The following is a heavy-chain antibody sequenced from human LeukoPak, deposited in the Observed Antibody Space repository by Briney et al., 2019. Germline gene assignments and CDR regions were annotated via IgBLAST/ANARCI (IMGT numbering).Heavy chain of an antibody. Sequence: PGGTLRLSCAASGFTFSSYGMSWVRQAPGKGLEWVSAISGSGGSTYYADSVKGRFTISRDNSENTLFLQMNSLRAEDTAVYYCATRSGYSSGWYVYWGQGTLVTVSS. CDR3: ATRSGYSSGWYVY. D-gene: IGHD6-19*01. V-gene: IGHV3-23*01. CDR1: GFTFSSYG. J-gene: IGHJ4*02. CDR2: ISGSGGST.